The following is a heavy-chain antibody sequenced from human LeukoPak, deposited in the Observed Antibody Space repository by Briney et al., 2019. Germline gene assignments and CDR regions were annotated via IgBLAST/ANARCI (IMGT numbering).Heavy chain of an antibody. D-gene: IGHD3-3*01. CDR1: GGSIGSYY. J-gene: IGHJ4*02. CDR2: IYYSGST. V-gene: IGHV4-59*01. Sequence: SETLSLTCTVSGGSIGSYYWSWIRQPPGKGLEWIGYIYYSGSTNHNPSLKSRVTISVDTSENQFSLKLSSVTAADTAMYYCARAPWGRSDFWSGHPYYFDSWGQGTLVTVSS. CDR3: ARAPWGRSDFWSGHPYYFDS.